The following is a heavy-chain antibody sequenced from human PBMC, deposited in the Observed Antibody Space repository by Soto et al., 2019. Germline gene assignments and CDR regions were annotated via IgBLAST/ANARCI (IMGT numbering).Heavy chain of an antibody. D-gene: IGHD3-22*01. Sequence: GASVKVACKASGGTFSSDAISWVRQAPGQGLEWMGGIIPIFGTANYAQKFQGRVTITADESTSTAYMELSSLRSEDTAVYYCARGGSYYYDSSGYYSVNDAFDIWGQGTMVTVS. J-gene: IGHJ3*02. V-gene: IGHV1-69*13. CDR1: GGTFSSDA. CDR3: ARGGSYYYDSSGYYSVNDAFDI. CDR2: IIPIFGTA.